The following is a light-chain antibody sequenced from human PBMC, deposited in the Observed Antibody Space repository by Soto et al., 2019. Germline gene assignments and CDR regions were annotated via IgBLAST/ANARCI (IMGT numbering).Light chain of an antibody. J-gene: IGLJ3*02. CDR1: TSNIGSNS. V-gene: IGLV1-44*01. CDR3: AAWDASLNGWV. Sequence: QSVLTQSPSASGTLGQRVTISCSGGTSNIGSNSVNWYQQLPGTAPKLLIYTNSQRPSGVPDRFSGSKSGTSGSLAISGLQSEDEADYYCAAWDASLNGWVFGGGTKVTVL. CDR2: TNS.